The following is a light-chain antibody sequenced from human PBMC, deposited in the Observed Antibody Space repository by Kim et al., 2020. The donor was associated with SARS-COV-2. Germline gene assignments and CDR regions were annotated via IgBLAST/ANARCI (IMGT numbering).Light chain of an antibody. CDR2: DVA. V-gene: IGLV2-14*03. CDR3: SAYVGDNSRV. Sequence: QSITISCTGPTSDPIYYDYISWYKQRPGKAPTLIIYDVALRPSGVSNRLSGSKSGNTASLTISDLQADDEADYYCSAYVGDNSRVFGGGTQLTVL. J-gene: IGLJ2*01. CDR1: TSDPIYYDY.